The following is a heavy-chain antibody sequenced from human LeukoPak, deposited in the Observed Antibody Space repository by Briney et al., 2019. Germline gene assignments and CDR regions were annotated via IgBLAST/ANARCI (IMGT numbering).Heavy chain of an antibody. D-gene: IGHD3-10*01. CDR2: IYYSGTT. V-gene: IGHV4-59*01. Sequence: SETLSLTCIVSGASISNYYWSWIRQPPGKGLEWIGYIYYSGTTNYNPSLKSRVTISVDMSKKQFSLKLSSMTAADTAVYYCAREVSYGSGTFADYWGQGTLVTVSS. CDR3: AREVSYGSGTFADY. J-gene: IGHJ4*02. CDR1: GASISNYY.